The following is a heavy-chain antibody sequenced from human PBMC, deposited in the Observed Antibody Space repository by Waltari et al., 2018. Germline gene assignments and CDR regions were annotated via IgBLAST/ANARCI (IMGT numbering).Heavy chain of an antibody. J-gene: IGHJ4*02. V-gene: IGHV3-74*01. CDR2: IKTDGSNQ. D-gene: IGHD1-20*01. CDR1: GFTFSNYW. CDR3: AKTEGRGFHLTFYDY. Sequence: EVQLVESGGGLVQPGGSLRLSCAASGFTFSNYWMHWVRQAPGGGLVWVARIKTDGSNQTYADSLKGRFTISRDNAKNTLYLQMNSLKFEDTAVYYCAKTEGRGFHLTFYDYWGQGTLVTVSS.